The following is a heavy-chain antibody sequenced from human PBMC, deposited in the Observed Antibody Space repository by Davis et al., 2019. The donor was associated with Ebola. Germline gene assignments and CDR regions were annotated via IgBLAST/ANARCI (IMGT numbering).Heavy chain of an antibody. J-gene: IGHJ4*02. CDR2: VNGNSGAT. Sequence: ASVKVSCKASGYTFASYEINWVRQATGQGLEWMGWVNGNSGATWYAQKFQGRVTMTRDTSTNTAYMELSSLRPDDTAVYYCARGRYYPDYWGQGTLVPVSS. V-gene: IGHV1-8*01. CDR1: GYTFASYE. CDR3: ARGRYYPDY. D-gene: IGHD3-10*01.